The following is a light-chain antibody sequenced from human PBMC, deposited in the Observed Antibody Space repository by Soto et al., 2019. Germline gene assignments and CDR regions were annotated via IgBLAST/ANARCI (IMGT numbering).Light chain of an antibody. CDR1: QSVRSNY. CDR2: GAS. Sequence: EIVLTQSPGTLSLSSGERATLSCRSSQSVRSNYLAWYQQKPGQAPRLLIYGASSRATGIPDRFGGSGAGTDFNLTISRLETEEVAVYSCQQYASSPLTFGGGTKGEIK. V-gene: IGKV3-20*01. J-gene: IGKJ4*01. CDR3: QQYASSPLT.